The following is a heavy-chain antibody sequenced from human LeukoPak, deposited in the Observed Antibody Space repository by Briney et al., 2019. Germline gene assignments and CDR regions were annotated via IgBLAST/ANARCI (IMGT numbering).Heavy chain of an antibody. J-gene: IGHJ4*02. Sequence: PSETLSLTCAVYGGSFSGYYWSWIRQPPGKGLEWIGEINHSGSTNYNPSLKSRVTISVDTSKNQLSLKLTSVTAADTAVYYCARHGGAAGGHWGQGTLVTVSS. V-gene: IGHV4-34*01. D-gene: IGHD6-13*01. CDR1: GGSFSGYY. CDR2: INHSGST. CDR3: ARHGGAAGGH.